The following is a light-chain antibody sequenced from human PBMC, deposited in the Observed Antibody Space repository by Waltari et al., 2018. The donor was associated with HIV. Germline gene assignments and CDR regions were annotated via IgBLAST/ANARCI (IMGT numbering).Light chain of an antibody. V-gene: IGLV1-40*01. Sequence: QSVLTQPPSVSGAPGQRVSISCTGSSSNIGAGYDVHWYQQLPGTAPKLLIYRNNNRPSEVPDRFSGSKSGTSASLAITGLQPEDEADYYCQSYDNSLSGLVFGGGTKLTVL. CDR1: SSNIGAGYD. CDR2: RNN. J-gene: IGLJ3*02. CDR3: QSYDNSLSGLV.